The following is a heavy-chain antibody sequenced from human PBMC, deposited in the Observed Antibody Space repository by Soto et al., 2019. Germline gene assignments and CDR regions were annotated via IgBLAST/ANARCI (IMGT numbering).Heavy chain of an antibody. Sequence: GSLRLSCVASGFTFISSFMGWIRQAPGKGLEWVANINQDGGVTYYVDSVEGRFTISRDNTKDSLYLQMNSLRAEDTAVYYCAKAGRLYCSGGSCVYFDYWGQGTLVTVSS. D-gene: IGHD2-15*01. CDR2: INQDGGVT. CDR1: GFTFISSF. J-gene: IGHJ4*02. CDR3: AKAGRLYCSGGSCVYFDY. V-gene: IGHV3-7*03.